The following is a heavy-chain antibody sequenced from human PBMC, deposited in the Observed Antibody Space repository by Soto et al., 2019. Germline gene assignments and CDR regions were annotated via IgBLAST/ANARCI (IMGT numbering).Heavy chain of an antibody. J-gene: IGHJ4*02. CDR3: AHRILRTVFGLVTKTAIYFAF. CDR1: GFSLTTSGVG. CDR2: IYWDDDK. V-gene: IGHV2-5*02. D-gene: IGHD3-3*01. Sequence: QITLNESGPTVVKPAETLTLTCTFSGFSLTTSGVGVGWIRQSPGKAPEWLALIYWDDDKRYSASLKSRITITKDTSKNQVVLTMASVDPADTASYYCAHRILRTVFGLVTKTAIYFAFWGQGTPVVVSS.